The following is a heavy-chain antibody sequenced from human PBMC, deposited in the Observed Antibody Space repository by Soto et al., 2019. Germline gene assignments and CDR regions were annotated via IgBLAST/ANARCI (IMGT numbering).Heavy chain of an antibody. J-gene: IGHJ6*02. V-gene: IGHV2-5*02. CDR1: GFSLSTSGVG. CDR3: AHAPSIPVGIAADPTRTSYYYGMDV. D-gene: IGHD6-13*01. Sequence: GSGPTLVNPTQTLTLTCTFSGFSLSTSGVGVGWIRQPPGKALEWLALIYWDDDKRYSPSLKSRLTITKDTSKNQVVLTMTNMDPVDTATYYCAHAPSIPVGIAADPTRTSYYYGMDVWGQGTTVTVSS. CDR2: IYWDDDK.